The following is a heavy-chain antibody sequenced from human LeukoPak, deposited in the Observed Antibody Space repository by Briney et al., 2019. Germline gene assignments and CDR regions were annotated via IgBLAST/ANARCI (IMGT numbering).Heavy chain of an antibody. CDR1: GFTFSSYS. D-gene: IGHD3-22*01. V-gene: IGHV3-21*01. Sequence: GGSLRLSCAASGFTFSSYSMNWVRQAPGKGLEWVSSISSSSSYIYYADSVKGRFTISRDNAKNSLYLQMNSLRAEDTAVYYCARDVTTIPDAFDIWGQGTMVTVSS. CDR2: ISSSSSYI. CDR3: ARDVTTIPDAFDI. J-gene: IGHJ3*02.